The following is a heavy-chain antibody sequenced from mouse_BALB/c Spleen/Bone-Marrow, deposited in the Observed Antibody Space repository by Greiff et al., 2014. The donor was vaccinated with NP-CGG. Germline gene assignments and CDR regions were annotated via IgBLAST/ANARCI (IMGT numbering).Heavy chain of an antibody. CDR1: GFSLTTYG. Sequence: QVQLQQPGPGLVAPSQSLSITCTVSGFSLTTYGVHWVRQPPGKGLEWLGVLWADGSTNYNSVLMSRLSISKDNSKSQVFLKMNSLQTDDTAMYYCARIATATGAMDYWGQGTSVTVSS. J-gene: IGHJ4*01. D-gene: IGHD1-2*01. CDR3: ARIATATGAMDY. V-gene: IGHV2-9*02. CDR2: LWADGST.